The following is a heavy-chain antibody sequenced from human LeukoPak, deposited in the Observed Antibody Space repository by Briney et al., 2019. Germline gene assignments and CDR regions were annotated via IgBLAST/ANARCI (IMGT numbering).Heavy chain of an antibody. J-gene: IGHJ4*02. CDR1: GYTFTSYA. Sequence: GASVKVSCKASGYTFTSYAMHWVRQAPGQRLEWMGWINAGNGNTKYSQKFQGRVTITRDTSTSTAYMELRSLRSDDTAVYYCARLLYDSSGYQPPYGDYWGQGTLVTVSS. D-gene: IGHD3-22*01. V-gene: IGHV1-3*01. CDR3: ARLLYDSSGYQPPYGDY. CDR2: INAGNGNT.